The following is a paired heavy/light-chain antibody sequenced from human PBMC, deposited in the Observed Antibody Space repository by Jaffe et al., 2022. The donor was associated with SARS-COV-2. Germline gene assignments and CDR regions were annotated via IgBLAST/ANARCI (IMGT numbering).Heavy chain of an antibody. D-gene: IGHD2-2*01. V-gene: IGHV3-9*01. J-gene: IGHJ6*03. Sequence: EVQLVESGGGLVQPGRSLRLSCVASGFTFDDYAMHWVRQRPGKGLEWVSGISWNSGSIDYADSVKGRFTISRDNAKNSVYLRMNSLRREDTALYYCAKDGSGYQLPVRDYFYYYYMDVWGKGTTVAVSS. CDR3: AKDGSGYQLPVRDYFYYYYMDV. CDR1: GFTFDDYA. CDR2: ISWNSGSI.
Light chain of an antibody. J-gene: IGKJ4*01. CDR2: AAS. CDR1: QSVTSSY. Sequence: EVVLTQSPGTLSLSPGERATLSCRASQSVTSSYLAWYQHKPGQAPRLLIYAASSRATGIPDRFSGSGSGTEFSLTISRVEPEDFAVYYCQQYGSSPLTFGGGTKVEIK. V-gene: IGKV3-20*01. CDR3: QQYGSSPLT.